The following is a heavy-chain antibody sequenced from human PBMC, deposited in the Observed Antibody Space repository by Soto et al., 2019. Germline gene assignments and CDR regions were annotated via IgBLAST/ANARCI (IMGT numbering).Heavy chain of an antibody. CDR3: ARGPSYDILTNYFDY. J-gene: IGHJ4*02. V-gene: IGHV1-69*13. Sequence: SVRVSCKASGGTFSSYAIGWVRQAPGQGLEWMGGIIPIFGTANYAQKFQGRVTITADESTSTAYMELSSLRSEDTAVYYCARGPSYDILTNYFDYWGQGTLVTVSS. D-gene: IGHD3-9*01. CDR1: GGTFSSYA. CDR2: IIPIFGTA.